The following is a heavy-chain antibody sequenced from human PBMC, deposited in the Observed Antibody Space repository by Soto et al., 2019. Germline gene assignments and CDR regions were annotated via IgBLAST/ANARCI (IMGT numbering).Heavy chain of an antibody. D-gene: IGHD2-2*02. J-gene: IGHJ6*02. CDR3: TGIVVVPAAIPENLFYYYYGMDV. V-gene: IGHV3-15*01. Sequence: PGGSLRLSCAASGFTFSNAWMSWVRQAPGKGLEWVGRIKSKTDGGTTDYAAPVKGRFTISRDDSKNTLYLQMNSLKTEDTAVYYCTGIVVVPAAIPENLFYYYYGMDVWGQGTTVTVSS. CDR2: IKSKTDGGTT. CDR1: GFTFSNAW.